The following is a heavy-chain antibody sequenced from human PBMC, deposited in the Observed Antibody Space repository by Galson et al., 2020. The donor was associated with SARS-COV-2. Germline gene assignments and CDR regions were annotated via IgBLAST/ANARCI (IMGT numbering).Heavy chain of an antibody. CDR1: GFTFSRYA. V-gene: IGHV3-30-3*01. Sequence: GESLKISCAASGFTFSRYAMHWVRQAPGKGLEWVAVISYDGSNKYYADSVKGRFTISRDNSNNTPYLQMTRLRAEDTAVYYCARGILWFGELLVGADYWVLGALVTCSP. D-gene: IGHD3-10*01. J-gene: IGHJ4*02. CDR3: ARGILWFGELLVGADY. CDR2: ISYDGSNK.